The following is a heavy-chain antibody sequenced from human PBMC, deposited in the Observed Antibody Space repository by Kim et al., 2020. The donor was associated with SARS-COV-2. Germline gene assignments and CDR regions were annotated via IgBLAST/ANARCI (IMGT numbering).Heavy chain of an antibody. V-gene: IGHV3-23*01. Sequence: GGSLRLSCAASGFTFSTYAPSWVRQAPGKGLEWVSSISYNGDTTYYADSVKGRFTISRDNSKNTLYLQVNSLRVEDTAVYFCAKGRAGSYYNSLDYWGQGTLVTVSS. CDR2: ISYNGDTT. J-gene: IGHJ4*02. CDR3: AKGRAGSYYNSLDY. D-gene: IGHD3-10*01. CDR1: GFTFSTYA.